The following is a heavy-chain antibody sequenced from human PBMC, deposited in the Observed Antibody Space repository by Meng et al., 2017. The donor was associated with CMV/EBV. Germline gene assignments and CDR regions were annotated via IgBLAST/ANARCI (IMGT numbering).Heavy chain of an antibody. CDR3: ARQRSSGWLYYYYGMDV. CDR1: GGSISSSSYY. D-gene: IGHD6-19*01. V-gene: IGHV4-39*01. J-gene: IGHJ6*02. CDR2: IYYSGST. Sequence: GSLRLSCTVSGGSISSSSYYWGWIRQPPGKGLEWIGSIYYSGSTYYNPSLKSRVTISVDTFKNQFSLKLSSVTAADTAVYYCARQRSSGWLYYYYGMDVWGQGTTVTVSS.